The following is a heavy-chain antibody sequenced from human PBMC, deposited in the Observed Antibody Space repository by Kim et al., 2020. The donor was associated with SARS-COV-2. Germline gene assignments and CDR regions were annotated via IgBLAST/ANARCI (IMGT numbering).Heavy chain of an antibody. J-gene: IGHJ2*01. Sequence: SRKSRNTINPDTSKNQFYLQLNSVTPEDTAVYYCARCLWFGEFYWYFDLWGRGTLVTVSS. CDR3: ARCLWFGEFYWYFDL. V-gene: IGHV6-1*01. D-gene: IGHD3-10*01.